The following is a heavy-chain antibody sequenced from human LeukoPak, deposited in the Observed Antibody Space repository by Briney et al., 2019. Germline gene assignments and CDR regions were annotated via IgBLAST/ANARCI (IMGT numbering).Heavy chain of an antibody. CDR3: ARGYSPTLRTTGNDY. CDR2: INPNSGGT. Sequence: ASVKVSCKASGYTFTGYYMHWVRQAPGQGLEWMGWINPNSGGTNYAQKFQGRVTMTRDTSINTAYMELHSLRSEDTAVYYCARGYSPTLRTTGNDYWGQGTLVTVSS. CDR1: GYTFTGYY. V-gene: IGHV1-2*02. D-gene: IGHD1-1*01. J-gene: IGHJ4*02.